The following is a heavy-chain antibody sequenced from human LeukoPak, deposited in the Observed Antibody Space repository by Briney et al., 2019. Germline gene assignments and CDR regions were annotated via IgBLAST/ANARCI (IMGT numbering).Heavy chain of an antibody. CDR1: GYTFTGYY. Sequence: ASVKVSCKASGYTFTGYYMHWVRQAPGQGLEWVGWINPNSGGTNYAQKLQGRVTMTRDTSISTAYMELSRLRSDDTAVYYCARAIYYYYYYMDVWGKGTTVTVSS. V-gene: IGHV1-2*02. CDR3: ARAIYYYYYYMDV. CDR2: INPNSGGT. J-gene: IGHJ6*03.